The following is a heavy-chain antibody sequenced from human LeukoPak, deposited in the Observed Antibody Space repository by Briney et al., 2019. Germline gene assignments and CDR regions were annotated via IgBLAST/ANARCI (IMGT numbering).Heavy chain of an antibody. Sequence: QPGGSLRLSCAASGFTFSRYEMNWVRQAPGKGLEWISYIGASSGTLYYADSVKGRFTISRDNTKNSLFLHMNSLREEDTAVYFCARFMMTTRGFGYWGQGTLLTVSS. V-gene: IGHV3-48*03. CDR2: IGASSGTL. CDR1: GFTFSRYE. J-gene: IGHJ4*02. CDR3: ARFMMTTRGFGY. D-gene: IGHD4-17*01.